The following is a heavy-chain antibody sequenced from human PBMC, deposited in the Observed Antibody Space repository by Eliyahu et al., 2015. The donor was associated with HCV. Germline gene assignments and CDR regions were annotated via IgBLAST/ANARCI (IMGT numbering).Heavy chain of an antibody. CDR1: GFSLSTSGMR. Sequence: QVTLKESGPALVKPTQTLTLTCTFSGFSLSTSGMRXSWIRQPPGKALEWLARIDWDDDKFYSTSLKTRLTISKDTSKNQVVLTMTNMDPVDTATYYCARIAPTYREYYFDYWGQGTLVTVSS. J-gene: IGHJ4*02. CDR3: ARIAPTYREYYFDY. CDR2: IDWDDDK. V-gene: IGHV2-70*04. D-gene: IGHD1-1*01.